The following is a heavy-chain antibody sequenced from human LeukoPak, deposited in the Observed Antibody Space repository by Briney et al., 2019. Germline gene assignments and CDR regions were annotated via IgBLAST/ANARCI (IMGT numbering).Heavy chain of an antibody. D-gene: IGHD6-19*01. CDR2: VSESAGDT. V-gene: IGHV3-23*01. Sequence: GGSLRLSCAASGFTFSSYAMSWVRQAPGEGLEWVSGVSESAGDTYYADSVKGRFTISRDNSKNTLYLQMNSLRAEDTAVYYCAKVLAPQWLVNDYWGQGTLVTVSS. CDR3: AKVLAPQWLVNDY. J-gene: IGHJ4*02. CDR1: GFTFSSYA.